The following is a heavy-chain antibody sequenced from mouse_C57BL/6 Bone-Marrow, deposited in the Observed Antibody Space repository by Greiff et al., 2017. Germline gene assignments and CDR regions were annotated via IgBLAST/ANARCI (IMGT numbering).Heavy chain of an antibody. J-gene: IGHJ2*01. D-gene: IGHD2-5*01. CDR1: GYTFTSYW. Sequence: QVHVKQPGAELVKPGASVKLSCKASGYTFTSYWMHWVKQRPGQGLEWIGMIHPNSGSTNYNEKFKSKATLTVDKSSSTAYMQLSSLTSEDSAVYYCADYSNYGFDYWGQGTTLTVSS. CDR2: IHPNSGST. CDR3: ADYSNYGFDY. V-gene: IGHV1-64*01.